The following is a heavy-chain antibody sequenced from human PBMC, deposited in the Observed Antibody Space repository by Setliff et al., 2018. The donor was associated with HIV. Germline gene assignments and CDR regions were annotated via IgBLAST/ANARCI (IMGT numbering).Heavy chain of an antibody. J-gene: IGHJ4*01. D-gene: IGHD3-10*01. CDR3: ASFYGDYGY. V-gene: IGHV3-48*02. CDR1: GFTFWSHS. CDR2: ISRGGDSI. Sequence: GGSLRLSCAASGFTFWSHSMLWVRQAPGKGLQWVAYISRGGDSIFYEDSVQGRFTVSRDNANNLLFLQMNNLRDEDTAVYYCASFYGDYGYWGHGTQVTVSS.